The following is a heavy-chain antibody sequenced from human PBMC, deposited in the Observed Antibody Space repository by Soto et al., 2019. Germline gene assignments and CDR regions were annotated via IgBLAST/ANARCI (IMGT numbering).Heavy chain of an antibody. CDR2: IYNSGNT. D-gene: IGHD2-15*01. CDR1: GGSISTGDYC. V-gene: IGHV4-30-4*01. J-gene: IGHJ4*02. CDR3: ARGPAADKVDY. Sequence: QVQVQESGPGLVEPSQTLSLTCTVYGGSISTGDYCWSWIRQPPGKGLEWIGHIYNSGNTYTNPSLKRRATTSVDTSKNQFSLKLTSVTAADTAVYYCARGPAADKVDYGGQGTLVTVSS.